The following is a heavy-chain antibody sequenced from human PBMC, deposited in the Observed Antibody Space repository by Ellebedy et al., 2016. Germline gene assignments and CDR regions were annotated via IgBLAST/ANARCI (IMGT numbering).Heavy chain of an antibody. D-gene: IGHD2-15*01. CDR3: ARGVGGSRGRIDP. Sequence: GGSLRLSXAASGFTFRTYVMHWVRQAPGKGLEWVSSIRSDATVRQYTDSVKGRFTISRDNSRDTLYLHMDSLKPEDTAVYFCARGVGGSRGRIDPWGQGTLVAVSS. V-gene: IGHV3-30*02. CDR1: GFTFRTYV. CDR2: IRSDATVR. J-gene: IGHJ5*02.